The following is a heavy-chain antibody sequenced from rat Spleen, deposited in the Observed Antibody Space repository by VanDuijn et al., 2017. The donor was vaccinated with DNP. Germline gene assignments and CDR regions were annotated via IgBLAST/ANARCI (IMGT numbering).Heavy chain of an antibody. Sequence: EVQLVESGGGLEQPGRALNLSCKASRFTFNSYWMAWIRQVPGKGLEWVASVPSSGGSTYYPDSVKGRFTISRDNAETTLYLQMDSLRSEDTATYYCAKNSGYYFDYWGQGVMVTVSS. J-gene: IGHJ2*01. D-gene: IGHD4-3*01. CDR3: AKNSGYYFDY. CDR2: VPSSGGST. V-gene: IGHV5-31*01. CDR1: RFTFNSYW.